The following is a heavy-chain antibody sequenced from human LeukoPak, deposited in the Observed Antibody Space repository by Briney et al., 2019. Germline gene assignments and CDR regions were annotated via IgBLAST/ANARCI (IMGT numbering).Heavy chain of an antibody. CDR2: MNPNSGNT. V-gene: IGHV1-8*03. D-gene: IGHD2-2*01. CDR3: ARFQGYCSSTSCDY. Sequence: GASVKVSCKASGYTFTGYYMHWVRQAPGQGLEWMGWMNPNSGNTGYAQKFQGRVTITRNTSISTAYMELSSLRSEDTAVYYCARFQGYCSSTSCDYWGQGTLVTVSS. J-gene: IGHJ4*02. CDR1: GYTFTGYY.